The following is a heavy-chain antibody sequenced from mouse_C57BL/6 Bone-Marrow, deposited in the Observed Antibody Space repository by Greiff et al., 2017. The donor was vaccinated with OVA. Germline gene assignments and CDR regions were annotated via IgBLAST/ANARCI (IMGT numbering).Heavy chain of an antibody. J-gene: IGHJ2*01. V-gene: IGHV1-15*01. CDR1: GYTFTDYE. CDR3: TRRYYGSDDY. D-gene: IGHD1-1*01. Sequence: VQRVESGAELVRPGASVTLSCKASGYTFTDYEMHWVKQTPVHGLEWIGAIDPETGGTAYNQKFKGKAILTADKSSSTAYMELRSLTSEDSAVYYCTRRYYGSDDYWGQGTTLTVSS. CDR2: IDPETGGT.